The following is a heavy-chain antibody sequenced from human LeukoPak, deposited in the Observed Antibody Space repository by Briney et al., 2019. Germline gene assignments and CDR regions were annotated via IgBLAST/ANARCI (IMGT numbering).Heavy chain of an antibody. D-gene: IGHD4-17*01. CDR3: ASGLNTVTTPRGG. CDR2: ISSSSSYI. J-gene: IGHJ4*02. CDR1: GFTFSSYS. Sequence: KTGGSLRLSCAASGFTFSSYSMNWVRQAPGKGLEWVSSISSSSSYIYYADSVKGRFTISRDNAKNSLYLQMNSLRAEDTAVYYCASGLNTVTTPRGGWGQGTLVTVSS. V-gene: IGHV3-21*01.